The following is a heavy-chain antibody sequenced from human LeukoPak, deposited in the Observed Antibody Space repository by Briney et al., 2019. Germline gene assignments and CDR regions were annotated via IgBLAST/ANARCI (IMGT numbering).Heavy chain of an antibody. V-gene: IGHV3-23*01. D-gene: IGHD2-15*01. CDR1: GFTFSNYA. J-gene: IGHJ4*02. Sequence: GGSLRLSCQASGFTFSNYAMSWIRQAPGKGLEWVSSINPNDDGRSFFANFVEGGSTISRDDSRSAVYLQMNNLRAEDTAVYYCARSGVATCHYWGQGILVTVSS. CDR2: INPNDDGRS. CDR3: ARSGVATCHY.